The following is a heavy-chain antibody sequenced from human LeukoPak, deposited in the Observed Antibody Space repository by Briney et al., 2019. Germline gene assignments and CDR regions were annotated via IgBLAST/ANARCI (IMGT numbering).Heavy chain of an antibody. V-gene: IGHV3-30*18. CDR2: ISYDGSNK. J-gene: IGHJ4*02. CDR1: GFTFSSYG. Sequence: GGSLRLSCAASGFTFSSYGMHWVRQAPGKGLEWVAVISYDGSNKYYADSVKGRFTISRDNSKNTLYLQMNSLRAEDTAVYYCAKDWDYYDSSGYCYWGQGTLVTVSS. D-gene: IGHD3-22*01. CDR3: AKDWDYYDSSGYCY.